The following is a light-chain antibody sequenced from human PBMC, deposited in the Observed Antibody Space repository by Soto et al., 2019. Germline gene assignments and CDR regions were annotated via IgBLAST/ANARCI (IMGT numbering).Light chain of an antibody. CDR2: EVN. J-gene: IGLJ1*01. CDR3: SSYAGTHFV. Sequence: QSVLTQPPSASGSPGQSVTISCTGTSSDVGGYNYVSWYQQHPGKAPKLMIYEVNKRPSGAPDRFSGSKSGNTASLTVSALKAEEEADYYCSSYAGTHFVFGTGTKVTVL. V-gene: IGLV2-8*01. CDR1: SSDVGGYNY.